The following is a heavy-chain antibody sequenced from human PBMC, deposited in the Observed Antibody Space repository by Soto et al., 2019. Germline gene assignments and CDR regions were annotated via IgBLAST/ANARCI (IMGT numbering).Heavy chain of an antibody. D-gene: IGHD3-3*01. Sequence: EVQLLESGGDLVQPGGSLRLYCAASEFTFSNYAMTWVRQAPGKGLEWVSTINYIGGNTYYADSVKGRFTISRDNSKNTLFLQMNSLRAEDTAVYYCAKYSFGVDYYFDYWGQGTLVTVSS. CDR1: EFTFSNYA. CDR2: INYIGGNT. V-gene: IGHV3-23*01. CDR3: AKYSFGVDYYFDY. J-gene: IGHJ4*02.